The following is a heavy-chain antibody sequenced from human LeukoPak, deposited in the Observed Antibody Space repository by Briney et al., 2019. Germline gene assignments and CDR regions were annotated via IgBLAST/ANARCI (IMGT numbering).Heavy chain of an antibody. CDR1: GYTFTSYG. Sequence: SVKVSCKASGYTFTSYGISWVRQAPGQGLEWMGGIIPIFGTANYAQKFQGRVTITTDESTSTAYMELSSLRSEDTAVYYCATHVGIAAAGLQHWGQGTLVTVSS. D-gene: IGHD6-13*01. V-gene: IGHV1-69*05. J-gene: IGHJ1*01. CDR2: IIPIFGTA. CDR3: ATHVGIAAAGLQH.